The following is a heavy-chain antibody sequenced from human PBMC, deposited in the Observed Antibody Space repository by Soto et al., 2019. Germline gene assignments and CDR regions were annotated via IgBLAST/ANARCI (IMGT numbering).Heavy chain of an antibody. CDR3: ARSPPYYDFWSGSTTFDY. J-gene: IGHJ4*02. D-gene: IGHD3-3*01. CDR2: INPNSGGT. CDR1: GYTFTGYY. V-gene: IGHV1-2*04. Sequence: ASVKVSCKASGYTFTGYYMHWVRQAPGQGLEWMGWINPNSGGTNYAQKFQGWVTMTRGTSISTAYMELSRLRSDDTAVCYCARSPPYYDFWSGSTTFDYWGQGTLVTVSS.